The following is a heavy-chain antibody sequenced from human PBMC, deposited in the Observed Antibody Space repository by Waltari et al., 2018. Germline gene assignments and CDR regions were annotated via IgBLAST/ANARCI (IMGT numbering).Heavy chain of an antibody. CDR3: ARDLGAQVVKLAPFDP. Sequence: QLQLQESGPGLVQSSATLSLTCTVSGCSISSSCYYWGRIRQPPGTGLEWIGSIYYSGSTYYNPSLKSRVTISVDTSKNQFSLKLSSVTAADTAVYYCARDLGAQVVKLAPFDPWGQGTLVTVSS. J-gene: IGHJ5*02. D-gene: IGHD2-21*01. V-gene: IGHV4-39*07. CDR2: IYYSGST. CDR1: GCSISSSCYY.